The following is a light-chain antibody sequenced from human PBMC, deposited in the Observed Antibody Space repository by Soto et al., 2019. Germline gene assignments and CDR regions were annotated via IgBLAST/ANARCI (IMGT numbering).Light chain of an antibody. V-gene: IGLV2-14*01. CDR1: SSDVGGYNY. J-gene: IGLJ1*01. CDR2: DVS. Sequence: QSVLTQPASVSGSPGQSITISCTGTSSDVGGYNYVSWYQQHPGKAPKLMIYDVSNRPSGVSNRFSGSKSGNTASLTISGLRAEDEADYYCSSYTSSSTLEVFGNGTKVTVL. CDR3: SSYTSSSTLEV.